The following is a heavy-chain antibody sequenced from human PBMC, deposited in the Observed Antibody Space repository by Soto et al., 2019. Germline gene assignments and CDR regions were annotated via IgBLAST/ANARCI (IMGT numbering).Heavy chain of an antibody. CDR3: ARAIAVAGTIGFQH. J-gene: IGHJ1*01. Sequence: QVQLVQSGAEVKKPGASVKVSCKASGYTFTSYDINWVRQATGQGLEWMGWMNPNSGNTGYAQKFQGRVTMTRNTSISTAYMELSSLRSADTAVYYCARAIAVAGTIGFQHWGQGTLVTVSS. CDR1: GYTFTSYD. CDR2: MNPNSGNT. V-gene: IGHV1-8*01. D-gene: IGHD6-19*01.